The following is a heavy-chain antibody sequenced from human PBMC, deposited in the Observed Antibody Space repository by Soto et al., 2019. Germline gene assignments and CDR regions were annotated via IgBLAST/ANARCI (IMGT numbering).Heavy chain of an antibody. CDR2: IYSSGIT. CDR3: ARDVRCTSGNCFLGLNV. J-gene: IGHJ6*02. Sequence: QVQLQESGPGLVKPSQTLSLTCTVSGVSISSGDHYWTWIRQHPGKGLEWIGYIYSSGITYYNPSLRSRLIMSIDTSKNQFSLKLSSVTAADTAVYYCARDVRCTSGNCFLGLNVWGQGTTVTVSS. V-gene: IGHV4-31*03. D-gene: IGHD2-8*01. CDR1: GVSISSGDHY.